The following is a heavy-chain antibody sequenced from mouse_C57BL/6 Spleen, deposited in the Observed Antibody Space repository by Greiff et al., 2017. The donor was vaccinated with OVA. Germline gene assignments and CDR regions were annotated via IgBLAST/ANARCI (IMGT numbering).Heavy chain of an antibody. D-gene: IGHD3-3*01. CDR3: VRAGVCDCGCPY. J-gene: IGHJ3*01. CDR1: GFTFNTYS. CDR2: IRSKSSNYAS. V-gene: IGHV10-3*01. Sequence: EVHLVESGGGLVQPKGSLKLSCAASGFTFNTYSMHWVRQAPGKGLEWVARIRSKSSNYASYYAVSVKYRLTISRDDSQSMLYLQMNNLKTEDTAMYYCVRAGVCDCGCPYWGQGTLVTVSA.